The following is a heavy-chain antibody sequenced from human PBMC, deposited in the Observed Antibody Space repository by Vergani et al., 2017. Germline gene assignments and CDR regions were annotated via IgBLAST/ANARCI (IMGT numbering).Heavy chain of an antibody. V-gene: IGHV4-31*03. J-gene: IGHJ6*04. Sequence: QVQLQESGPGLVKPSQTLSLTCTVSGGSISSGGYYWSWIRQHPGKGLEWIGYIYYSGGTYYNPSLKSRVTIPVATSKNQFSLKLSSVTAADTAVYYCARELAAAGKDVWGKGTTVTVSS. CDR3: ARELAAAGKDV. CDR1: GGSISSGGYY. D-gene: IGHD6-13*01. CDR2: IYYSGGT.